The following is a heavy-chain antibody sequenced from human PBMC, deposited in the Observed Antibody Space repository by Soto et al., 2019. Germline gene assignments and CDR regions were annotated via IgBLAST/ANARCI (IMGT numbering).Heavy chain of an antibody. J-gene: IGHJ6*02. CDR2: ISGSGGST. D-gene: IGHD3-3*01. V-gene: IGHV3-23*01. CDR3: AKSSFTILSLYYGMDV. Sequence: GGSLRLSCAASGFTFSSYAMSWVRQAPGKGLEWVSGISGSGGSTYYASSVKGRFTISRDNSKNTLHLQINSTAAEDTAVYYCAKSSFTILSLYYGMDVWGQGTTVTVSS. CDR1: GFTFSSYA.